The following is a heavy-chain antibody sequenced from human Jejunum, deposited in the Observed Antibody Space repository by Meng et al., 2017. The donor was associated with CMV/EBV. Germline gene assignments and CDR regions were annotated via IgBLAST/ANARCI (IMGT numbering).Heavy chain of an antibody. Sequence: LSCEGSGFACGKSALSWVRLAPGKGLQWVSAISSGSVTYSADSVKGRFTISRDDSKNTLFLQMNSLRVDDTAVYYCAKGGYGSGTPDTRGQGTLVTVSS. CDR3: AKGGYGSGTPDT. CDR1: GFACGKSA. J-gene: IGHJ5*02. CDR2: ISSGSVT. V-gene: IGHV3-23*01. D-gene: IGHD3-10*01.